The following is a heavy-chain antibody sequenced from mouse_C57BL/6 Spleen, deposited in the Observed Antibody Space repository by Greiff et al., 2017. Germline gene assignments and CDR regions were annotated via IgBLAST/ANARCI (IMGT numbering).Heavy chain of an antibody. J-gene: IGHJ2*01. V-gene: IGHV1-69*01. CDR3: ARKGLYYYGSSSFDY. Sequence: VQLQQPGAELVMPGASVKLSCKASGYTFTSYWMHWVKQRPGQGLEWIGEIDPSDSYTNYNQKFKGKSTLTVDKSSSTAYMQLSSLTSEDSAVYYCARKGLYYYGSSSFDYWGQGTTLTVSS. CDR1: GYTFTSYW. CDR2: IDPSDSYT. D-gene: IGHD1-1*01.